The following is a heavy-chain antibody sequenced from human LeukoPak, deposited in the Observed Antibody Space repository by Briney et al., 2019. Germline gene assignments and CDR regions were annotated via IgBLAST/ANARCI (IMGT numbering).Heavy chain of an antibody. CDR1: GGSISSNSYY. D-gene: IGHD3-3*01. J-gene: IGHJ5*02. CDR3: ARQGWVFGVVITWFDP. CDR2: IYYSGST. V-gene: IGHV4-39*01. Sequence: PSETLSLTCTVSGGSISSNSYYWGWIRQPPGKGLEWIGSIYYSGSTYYNPSLKSRVTISVDTSKNQFSLKLRSVTAADTAVYYCARQGWVFGVVITWFDPWGQGTLVTVSS.